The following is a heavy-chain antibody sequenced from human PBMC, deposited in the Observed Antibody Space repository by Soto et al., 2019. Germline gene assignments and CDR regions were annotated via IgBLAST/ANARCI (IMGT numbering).Heavy chain of an antibody. CDR1: GGSISSSNW. V-gene: IGHV4-4*02. D-gene: IGHD5-12*01. CDR3: ARGYSGYDYLYYYYGMDV. J-gene: IGHJ6*02. CDR2: IYHSGST. Sequence: SETLSLTCAVSGGSISSSNWWSWVRQPPGKGLEWIGEIYHSGSTNYNPSLKSRVTISVDKSKNQFSLKLSSVTAADTAVYYCARGYSGYDYLYYYYGMDVWAQGTKVTV.